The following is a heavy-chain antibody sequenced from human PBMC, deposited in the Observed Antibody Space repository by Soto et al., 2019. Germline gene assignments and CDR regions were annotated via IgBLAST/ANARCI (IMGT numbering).Heavy chain of an antibody. Sequence: SETLSLTCAVYGGSFSGYYWSWIRQPPGKGLEWIGEINHSGSTNYNPSLKSRVTISVDTSKNQFSLKLSSVTAADTAVYYCARGGSNWSYYYYGMDVWGQGTTVTVSS. D-gene: IGHD6-13*01. CDR2: INHSGST. CDR1: GGSFSGYY. CDR3: ARGGSNWSYYYYGMDV. V-gene: IGHV4-34*01. J-gene: IGHJ6*02.